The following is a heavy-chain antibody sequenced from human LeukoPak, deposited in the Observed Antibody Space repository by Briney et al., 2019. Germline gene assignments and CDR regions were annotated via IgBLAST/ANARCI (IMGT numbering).Heavy chain of an antibody. J-gene: IGHJ5*02. V-gene: IGHV4-59*08. Sequence: SETLSLTCTVSGVSISSYYWSWIRQPPGKGLEGMGYIYYSGSTNYNPSLKSRVTISVDMSKTQFSLKLSSVTAADTAVYYCARHQGVGALTWGQGTLVTVSS. CDR1: GVSISSYY. D-gene: IGHD1-26*01. CDR3: ARHQGVGALT. CDR2: IYYSGST.